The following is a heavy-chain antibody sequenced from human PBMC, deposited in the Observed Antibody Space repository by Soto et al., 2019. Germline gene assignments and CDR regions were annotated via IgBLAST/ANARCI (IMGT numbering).Heavy chain of an antibody. Sequence: ASVKVSCKASGYTFTSYGISWVRQAPGQGLEWMGWISAYNGNTNYAQKLQGRVTMTTDTSTSTAYMELRSLRSDDTAVYYCARDFTIFGAYYYYGMDVWGQGTTVT. V-gene: IGHV1-18*01. CDR2: ISAYNGNT. CDR1: GYTFTSYG. J-gene: IGHJ6*02. D-gene: IGHD3-3*01. CDR3: ARDFTIFGAYYYYGMDV.